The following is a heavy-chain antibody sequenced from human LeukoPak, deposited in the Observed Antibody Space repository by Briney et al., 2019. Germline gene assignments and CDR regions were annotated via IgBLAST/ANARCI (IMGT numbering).Heavy chain of an antibody. CDR2: INHSGST. CDR1: GGSFSGYY. V-gene: IGHV4-34*01. J-gene: IGHJ6*03. D-gene: IGHD5-18*01. CDR3: ARDAYSSPMDV. Sequence: SETLSLTCAVYGGSFSGYYWSWIRQPPGKGREWIGEINHSGSTNYNPSLKSRVTISVDTSKNQFSLQLSSVTAAETAVYYCARDAYSSPMDVWGKGTTVTVSS.